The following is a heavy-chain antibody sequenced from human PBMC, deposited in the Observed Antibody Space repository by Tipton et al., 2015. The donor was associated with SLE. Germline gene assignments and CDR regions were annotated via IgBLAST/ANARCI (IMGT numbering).Heavy chain of an antibody. D-gene: IGHD4-23*01. CDR1: GGSISSYY. CDR3: ARSGDYGGIYYYGLDV. J-gene: IGHJ6*02. V-gene: IGHV4-59*01. CDR2: IYYTGST. Sequence: LSLTCTVSGGSISSYYWSWIRQPPGKGLEWIGFIYYTGSTDYNPSLRSRVSISIDTSKNQFSLRLSSVTAADTAVYFCARSGDYGGIYYYGLDVWGQGTTVTVSS.